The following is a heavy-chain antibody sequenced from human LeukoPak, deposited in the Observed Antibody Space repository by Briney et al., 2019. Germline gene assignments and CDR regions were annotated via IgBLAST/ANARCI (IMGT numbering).Heavy chain of an antibody. J-gene: IGHJ3*01. CDR1: GFTFSDYY. D-gene: IGHD5-24*01. Sequence: GGSLRLSCAASGFTFSDYYMSWIRQAPGKGLEWVSYISSSGSTIYYADSVKGRFTISRDNAKNSLYLQMNSLKPEDTGVYYCTTLFRGWQQLDDAFDLWGQGTMVTVSS. CDR3: TTLFRGWQQLDDAFDL. V-gene: IGHV3-11*01. CDR2: ISSSGSTI.